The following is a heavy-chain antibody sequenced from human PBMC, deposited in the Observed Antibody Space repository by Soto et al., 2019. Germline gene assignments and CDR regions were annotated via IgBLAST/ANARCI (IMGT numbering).Heavy chain of an antibody. J-gene: IGHJ4*02. CDR2: ISAYNGNT. CDR1: GYTFTSYG. Sequence: GASVKVSCKASGYTFTSYGISWVRQAPGQGLEWMGWISAYNGNTNYAQKLQGRVTMTTDTSTSTAYMELRSLRSDDTAVYYCARDSEVGIQLWLLPHYWGQGTLVTVS. V-gene: IGHV1-18*01. D-gene: IGHD5-18*01. CDR3: ARDSEVGIQLWLLPHY.